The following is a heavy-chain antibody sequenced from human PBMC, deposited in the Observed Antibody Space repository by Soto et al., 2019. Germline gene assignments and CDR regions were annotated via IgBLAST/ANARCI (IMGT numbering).Heavy chain of an antibody. V-gene: IGHV3-33*01. CDR2: IWYDGSNK. J-gene: IGHJ4*02. D-gene: IGHD1-26*01. Sequence: QVQLVESGGGVVQPGRSLRLSCAASGFTFSSYGMHWFRQAPGMELEWVAVIWYDGSNKYYADSVKGRFTISRDNSKNTLYLQMNSLRAEVMAVYYCARDPGRQELRDYFDYWGQGTLVTVSS. CDR3: ARDPGRQELRDYFDY. CDR1: GFTFSSYG.